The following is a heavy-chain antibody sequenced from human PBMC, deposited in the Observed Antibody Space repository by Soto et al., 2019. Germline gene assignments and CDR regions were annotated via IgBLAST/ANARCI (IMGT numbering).Heavy chain of an antibody. CDR3: ASRSYYGSSGSQLGS. V-gene: IGHV1-3*01. CDR2: TNAGNSNT. CDR1: GYTFTSYA. J-gene: IGHJ3*01. Sequence: ASVKVSYKPSGYTFTSYAMHWLRQAPRQRLEWMGRTNAGNSNTKYSQKFQGRVTITRDTSASTAYMELSSLTAEDTAVYYCASRSYYGSSGSQLGSWGQGTMVTVS. D-gene: IGHD3-22*01.